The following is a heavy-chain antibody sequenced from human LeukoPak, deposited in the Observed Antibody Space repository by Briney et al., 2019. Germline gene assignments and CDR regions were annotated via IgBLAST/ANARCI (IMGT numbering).Heavy chain of an antibody. V-gene: IGHV3-43*02. J-gene: IGHJ4*02. D-gene: IGHD1-26*01. CDR2: ISGDGDNT. CDR1: GFTLEVYA. CDR3: EKGREILAD. Sequence: HPGGSLRLSCAASGFTLEVYAMHWVRQAPGKGLEWVSLISGDGDNTYYADSVKGRFTISRDNSKNSLYLQMNSLRTEDTALYYCEKGREILADWGQGTLVTVSS.